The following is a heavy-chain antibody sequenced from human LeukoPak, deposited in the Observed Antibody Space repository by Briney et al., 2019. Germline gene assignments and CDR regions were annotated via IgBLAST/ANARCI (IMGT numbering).Heavy chain of an antibody. CDR2: IKQDGSEK. Sequence: GGSLRLSCAASGFTFMSYWMSWVRQAPGKGLEWVANIKQDGSEKYYADSVKGRFTISRDNSKNTLYLQMNSLRAEDTAVYYCAKDRVTMVRGVIDFDYWGQGTLVTVSS. V-gene: IGHV3-7*01. CDR3: AKDRVTMVRGVIDFDY. J-gene: IGHJ4*02. D-gene: IGHD3-10*01. CDR1: GFTFMSYW.